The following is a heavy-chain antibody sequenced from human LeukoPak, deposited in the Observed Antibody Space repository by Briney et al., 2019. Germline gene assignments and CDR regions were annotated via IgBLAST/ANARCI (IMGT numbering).Heavy chain of an antibody. Sequence: GGSLRLSCAAPGFTFSSYWMSWVRQAPGKGLEWVANIKQDGSEKYYVDSVKGRFTISRDNAKNSLYLQMNSLRAEDTAVYYCAKDSVWFGETNPFDYWGQGTLVTVSS. J-gene: IGHJ4*02. D-gene: IGHD3-10*01. CDR3: AKDSVWFGETNPFDY. V-gene: IGHV3-7*01. CDR1: GFTFSSYW. CDR2: IKQDGSEK.